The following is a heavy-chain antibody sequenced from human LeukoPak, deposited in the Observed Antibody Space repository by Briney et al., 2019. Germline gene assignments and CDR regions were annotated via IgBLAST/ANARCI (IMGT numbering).Heavy chain of an antibody. Sequence: SETLSLTCTVSGYSINSGYYWNWIRQPPGKGLEWIGYIYYSGSTNYNPSLKSRVTISVDTSKNQFSLKLSSVTAADTAVYYCARGQSFDIVVVPAVLDYWGQGTLVTVSS. D-gene: IGHD2-2*01. CDR3: ARGQSFDIVVVPAVLDY. J-gene: IGHJ4*02. CDR2: IYYSGST. V-gene: IGHV4-61*01. CDR1: GYSINSGYY.